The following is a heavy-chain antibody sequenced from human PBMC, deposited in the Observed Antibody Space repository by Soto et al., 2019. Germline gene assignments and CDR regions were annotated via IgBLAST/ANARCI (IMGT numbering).Heavy chain of an antibody. J-gene: IGHJ1*01. CDR3: ARQGPYYDSSGTLHFQH. V-gene: IGHV4-59*08. D-gene: IGHD3-22*01. CDR1: GGSISSYY. CDR2: IYYSGST. Sequence: SETLSLTCTVSGGSISSYYWSWIRQPPGKGLEWIGYIYYSGSTNYNPSLKSRVTISVDTSKNQFSLKLSSVTAADTAVYYCARQGPYYDSSGTLHFQHWGQGTLVTVS.